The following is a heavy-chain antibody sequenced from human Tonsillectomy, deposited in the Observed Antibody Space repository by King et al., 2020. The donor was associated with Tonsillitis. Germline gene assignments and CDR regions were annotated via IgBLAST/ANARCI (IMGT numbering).Heavy chain of an antibody. V-gene: IGHV2-70*11. CDR1: GFSLSTSGMC. Sequence: TLKESGPALVKPPQTLTLTCTFSGFSLSTSGMCVSWIRQPPGKALEWLARIDWDDDKYYSTSLKTRLTISKDTSKNQVVLTMTNMDPVDTATYYCARISSGSYAHHFDYWGQGTLVTVSS. CDR3: ARISSGSYAHHFDY. CDR2: IDWDDDK. J-gene: IGHJ4*02. D-gene: IGHD1-26*01.